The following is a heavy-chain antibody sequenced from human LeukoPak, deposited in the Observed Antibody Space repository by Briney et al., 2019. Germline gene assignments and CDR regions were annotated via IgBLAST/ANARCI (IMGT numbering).Heavy chain of an antibody. V-gene: IGHV1-46*01. D-gene: IGHD6-19*01. Sequence: ASVKVSCKASGYTFTSYYIHWVRQAPGQGLEWMGIINPSGGGTSYAQKFQGRVTMTRDTSTGTVYMELSSLRSEDTAVYYCARDRRYNSGWGHFDYWGQGTLVTVSS. CDR3: ARDRRYNSGWGHFDY. CDR1: GYTFTSYY. CDR2: INPSGGGT. J-gene: IGHJ4*02.